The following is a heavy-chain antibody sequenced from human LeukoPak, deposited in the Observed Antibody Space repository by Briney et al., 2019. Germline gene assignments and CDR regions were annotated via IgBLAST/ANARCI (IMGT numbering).Heavy chain of an antibody. J-gene: IGHJ4*02. CDR2: IYYSGST. V-gene: IGHV4-59*01. CDR3: ARRINYFDY. Sequence: PSETLSLTCTVSGGSLSDYYWSWIRQAPGKGLEWVGYIYYSGSTNYNPSLKSRVTMSVDTSKNQFSLKLRSVTTTDTAVYYCARRINYFDYWGLGTLVTVSS. D-gene: IGHD5-24*01. CDR1: GGSLSDYY.